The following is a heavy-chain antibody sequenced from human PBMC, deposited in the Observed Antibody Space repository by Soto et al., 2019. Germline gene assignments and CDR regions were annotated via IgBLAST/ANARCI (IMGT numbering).Heavy chain of an antibody. D-gene: IGHD6-6*01. CDR2: IYYSGST. V-gene: IGHV4-31*03. CDR3: ARVELGGRNFDY. CDR1: GGSISSGGYY. Sequence: SETLSLTCTVSGGSISSGGYYWSWIRQHPGKGLEWIGYIYYSGSTYYNPSLKSRVTISVDTSKNQFSLKLSSVTAADTAVYYCARVELGGRNFDYWGQGTLVTVSS. J-gene: IGHJ4*02.